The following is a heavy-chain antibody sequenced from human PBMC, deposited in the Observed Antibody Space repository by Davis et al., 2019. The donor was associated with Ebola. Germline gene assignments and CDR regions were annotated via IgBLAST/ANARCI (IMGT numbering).Heavy chain of an antibody. CDR1: AFTFSGSA. J-gene: IGHJ4*02. D-gene: IGHD4-11*01. V-gene: IGHV3-73*01. CDR2: IRSKANSYAT. Sequence: GESLKISCAASAFTFSGSAMHWVRQASGKGLEWVGRIRSKANSYATAYAASVKGRFTISRDDSKNTAYLQMNSLKTEDTAVYYCTTTTTASDYWGQGTLVTVSS. CDR3: TTTTTASDY.